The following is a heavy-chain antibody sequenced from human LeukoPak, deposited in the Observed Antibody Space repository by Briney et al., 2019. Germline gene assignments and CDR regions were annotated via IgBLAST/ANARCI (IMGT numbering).Heavy chain of an antibody. CDR2: ISSSSSYT. Sequence: GGSLRLSCAAPVFTFSDYYMSWIRQGPGKGLGWGSYISSSSSYTNYADSVKGRFTLSRDNAKNSLYLQMNSLGAEDTAVYYCARYSSTWYVFLWGQGTLVTVSS. V-gene: IGHV3-11*03. CDR3: ARYSSTWYVFL. CDR1: VFTFSDYY. D-gene: IGHD6-13*01. J-gene: IGHJ4*02.